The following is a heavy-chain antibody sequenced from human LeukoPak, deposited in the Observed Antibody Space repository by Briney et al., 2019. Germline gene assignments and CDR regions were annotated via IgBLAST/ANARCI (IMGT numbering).Heavy chain of an antibody. J-gene: IGHJ6*03. V-gene: IGHV4-34*01. CDR2: INHSGST. CDR3: ARDGGYYYDSSGYYYRPRVYSYYYYYMDV. Sequence: KTSETLSLTCAVYGGSFSGYYWSWIRQPPGKGLEWIGEINHSGSTNYNPSLKSRVTISVDTSKNQFSLKLSSVTAADTAVYYCARDGGYYYDSSGYYYRPRVYSYYYYYMDVWGKGTTVTVSS. CDR1: GGSFSGYY. D-gene: IGHD3-22*01.